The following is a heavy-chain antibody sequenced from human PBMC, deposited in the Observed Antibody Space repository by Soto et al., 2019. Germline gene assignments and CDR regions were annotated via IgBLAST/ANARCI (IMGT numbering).Heavy chain of an antibody. CDR3: GRNGYYSLDV. CDR2: VYHSGAT. V-gene: IGHV4-4*02. D-gene: IGHD3-22*01. Sequence: QVQLQESGPGLVRPSGTLSLTCAVSGDSIIGTGWWSWVRQSPGTGLDWIGEVYHSGATNYNPSLKSRVTISVDTSRNQFSLNLGSVTAADTAVYYCGRNGYYSLDVWGQGTTVTVSS. CDR1: GDSIIGTGW. J-gene: IGHJ6*02.